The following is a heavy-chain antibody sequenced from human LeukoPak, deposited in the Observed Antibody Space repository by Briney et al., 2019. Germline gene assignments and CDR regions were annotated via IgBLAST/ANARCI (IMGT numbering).Heavy chain of an antibody. Sequence: PGGSLRLSCATSGFTFDDYAMHWVRQAPGKGLEWVSGISWNSGSIGYADSVKGRFTISRDNAKNSLYLQLNSLRGEDTAVYYCVREGLYSGYEWYWGQGTLVTVSS. V-gene: IGHV3-9*01. CDR2: ISWNSGSI. D-gene: IGHD5-12*01. J-gene: IGHJ4*02. CDR1: GFTFDDYA. CDR3: VREGLYSGYEWY.